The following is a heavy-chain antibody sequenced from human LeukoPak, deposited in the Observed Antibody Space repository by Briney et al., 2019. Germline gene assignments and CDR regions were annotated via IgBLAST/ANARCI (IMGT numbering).Heavy chain of an antibody. Sequence: SETLSLTCTVSGGSISSGDYYWSWIRQPPGKGLEWIGYIYYSGSTYYNPSLKSRVTISVDTSKNQFSLKLSSVTAADTAVYYCAKGYYYGSGSHRDYYYGMDVWGQGTTVTVSS. CDR3: AKGYYYGSGSHRDYYYGMDV. J-gene: IGHJ6*02. V-gene: IGHV4-30-4*01. CDR2: IYYSGST. CDR1: GGSISSGDYY. D-gene: IGHD3-10*01.